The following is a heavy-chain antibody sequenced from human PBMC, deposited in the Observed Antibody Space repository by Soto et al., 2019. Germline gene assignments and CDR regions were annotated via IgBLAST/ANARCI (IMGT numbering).Heavy chain of an antibody. J-gene: IGHJ4*02. Sequence: ASVKVSCKASGYTFTIYGINWVRQAPGRGLEWMGWINPGNGNTKYSQQFQGRVIIDRDTSASTASMELSSLRSEDTAVYYCARGGYFDSSNYLAYWGLGTLVTVS. CDR1: GYTFTIYG. D-gene: IGHD3-22*01. CDR3: ARGGYFDSSNYLAY. CDR2: INPGNGNT. V-gene: IGHV1-3*01.